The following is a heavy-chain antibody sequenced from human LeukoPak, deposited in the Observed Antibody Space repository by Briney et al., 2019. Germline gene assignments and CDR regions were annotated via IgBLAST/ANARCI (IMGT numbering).Heavy chain of an antibody. D-gene: IGHD3-22*01. CDR1: GFTFSSYE. CDR2: ISSSGSTI. J-gene: IGHJ5*02. CDR3: ARWGHSDDSRVNWFDP. V-gene: IGHV3-48*03. Sequence: GGSLRLSCAASGFTFSSYEMNWVRQAPGKGLEWVSYISSSGSTIYYADSVKGRFTISRDNAKNSLYLQMNSLRAEDTAVYYCARWGHSDDSRVNWFDPWGQGTLVTVSS.